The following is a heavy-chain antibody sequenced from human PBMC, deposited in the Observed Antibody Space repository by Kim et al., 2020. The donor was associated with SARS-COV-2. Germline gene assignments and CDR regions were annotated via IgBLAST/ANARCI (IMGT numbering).Heavy chain of an antibody. CDR1: GFTFSSYA. Sequence: GGSLRLSCAVSGFTFSSYAMHWVRQAPGKGLEWVAVISYDGSNKYYADSVKGRFTISRDNSKNTLYLQMNSLRAEDTAVYYCARDLQQLVVDYWGQGALVTVSS. CDR2: ISYDGSNK. V-gene: IGHV3-30*04. D-gene: IGHD6-13*01. J-gene: IGHJ4*02. CDR3: ARDLQQLVVDY.